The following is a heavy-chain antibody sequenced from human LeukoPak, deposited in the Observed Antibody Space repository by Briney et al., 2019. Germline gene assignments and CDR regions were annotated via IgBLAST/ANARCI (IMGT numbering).Heavy chain of an antibody. CDR2: ISSSSNYI. CDR1: GFTFSSYN. Sequence: GGSLRLSCAASGFTFSSYNMNWVRQAPGKGLEWVSSISSSSNYIYYADSVKGRFTISRDNAKNSLYLQMNSLRAEDTAVYYCARGGRYFDYWGQGTLVTVSS. CDR3: ARGGRYFDY. J-gene: IGHJ4*02. V-gene: IGHV3-21*01.